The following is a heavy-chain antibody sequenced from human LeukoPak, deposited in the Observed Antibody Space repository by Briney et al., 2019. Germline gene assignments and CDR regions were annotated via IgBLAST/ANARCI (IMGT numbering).Heavy chain of an antibody. CDR3: ARMSSPLLFYFDY. CDR2: INHSGST. D-gene: IGHD6-6*01. CDR1: GGSFSGYY. Sequence: SETLSLTCAVYGGSFSGYYWSWIRQPPGKGLEWIGEINHSGSTNYNPSLKSRVTISVDTSKNQFSLKLSSVTAADTAVYYCARMSSPLLFYFDYWGQGTLVTVSS. V-gene: IGHV4-34*01. J-gene: IGHJ4*02.